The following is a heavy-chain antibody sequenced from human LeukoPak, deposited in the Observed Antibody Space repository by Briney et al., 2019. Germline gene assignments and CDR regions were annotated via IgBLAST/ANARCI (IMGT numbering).Heavy chain of an antibody. V-gene: IGHV4-59*01. J-gene: IGHJ3*02. CDR3: ARGGIVVVTGPPDDAFDI. CDR1: GGSISSYY. CDR2: IYYSGST. Sequence: SETLSLTCTVSGGSISSYYWSWIRQPPGKGLEWIGYIYYSGSTNYNPSLKSRVTISVDTSKNQFSLKLSSVTAADTAVYYCARGGIVVVTGPPDDAFDIWGQGTMVTVSS. D-gene: IGHD3-22*01.